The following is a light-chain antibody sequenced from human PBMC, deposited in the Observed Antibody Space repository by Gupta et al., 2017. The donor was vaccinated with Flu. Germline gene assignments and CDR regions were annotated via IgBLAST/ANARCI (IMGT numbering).Light chain of an antibody. CDR2: GAS. CDR1: QSVSSNY. Sequence: ENVLMQSPGTLSLSPGERATLSCRAGQSVSSNYLAWYQLKPGQAPRLLIYGASSRAPGIPDSFSGSGSGTDFTLTISRLEPEDFAVYYCHQYGTSPQTFGQGTKVDIE. CDR3: HQYGTSPQT. J-gene: IGKJ1*01. V-gene: IGKV3-20*01.